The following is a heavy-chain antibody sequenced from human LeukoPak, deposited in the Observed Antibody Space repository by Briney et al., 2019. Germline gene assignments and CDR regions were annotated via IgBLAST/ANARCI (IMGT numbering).Heavy chain of an antibody. CDR1: GGSFSGYY. D-gene: IGHD4-17*01. Sequence: SETLSLTCAVYGGSFSGYYWSWIRQPPGKGLEWIGEINHSGSTNYNPSLKSRVTISLDTSKNLFSLKLTSVTAADTAVYYCASDDYGDLVNAFDIWGQGTMVTVSS. J-gene: IGHJ3*02. CDR2: INHSGST. V-gene: IGHV4-34*01. CDR3: ASDDYGDLVNAFDI.